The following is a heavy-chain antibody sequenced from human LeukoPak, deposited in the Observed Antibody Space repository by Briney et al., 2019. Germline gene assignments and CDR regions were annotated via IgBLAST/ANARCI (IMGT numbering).Heavy chain of an antibody. Sequence: PSETLSLTCTVSGGSISSYYWSWIRQPPGKGLEWIGYISYSGSTNYNPSLKIRVTISLDTSKNQFSLKLSSVTAADTAVYYCARQSRITMIRGPYGMDVWGQGTTVTVSS. J-gene: IGHJ6*02. CDR1: GGSISSYY. CDR3: ARQSRITMIRGPYGMDV. CDR2: ISYSGST. D-gene: IGHD3-10*01. V-gene: IGHV4-59*08.